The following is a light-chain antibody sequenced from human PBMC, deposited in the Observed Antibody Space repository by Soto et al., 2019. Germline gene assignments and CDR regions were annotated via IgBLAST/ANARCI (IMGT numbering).Light chain of an antibody. CDR3: QQYNNWPPLT. CDR1: QSVSRN. V-gene: IGKV3-15*01. J-gene: IGKJ4*01. Sequence: DIVMTQTPLSLPVTPGAPASISCRSSQSVSRNLAWYQQKPGQAPRLLIYGASTRATGITARFSGSGSGTEFTLTISSLQSEDFAVYYCQQYNNWPPLTFGGGTKVDIK. CDR2: GAS.